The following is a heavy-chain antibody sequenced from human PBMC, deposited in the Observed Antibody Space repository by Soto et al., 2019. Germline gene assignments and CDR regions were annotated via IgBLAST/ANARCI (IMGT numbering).Heavy chain of an antibody. J-gene: IGHJ4*02. CDR3: AKEPAQYSSSSGSDY. CDR2: ISYDGSNK. D-gene: IGHD6-6*01. CDR1: GFTFSSYG. V-gene: IGHV3-30*18. Sequence: GGSLRLSCAASGFTFSSYGMHWVRQAPGKGLEWVAVISYDGSNKYYADSVKGRFTISRDNSKNTLYLQMNSLRAEDTAVYYCAKEPAQYSSSSGSDYWGQGTLVTVSS.